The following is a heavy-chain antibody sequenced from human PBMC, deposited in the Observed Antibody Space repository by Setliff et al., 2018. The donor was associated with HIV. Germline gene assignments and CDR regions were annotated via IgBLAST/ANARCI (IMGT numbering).Heavy chain of an antibody. CDR2: IDSGNGNT. Sequence: GASVKVSCKASGYTFTSFAVHWVRQAPGQRLEWMGWIDSGNGNTKISPKFQDRVTIIRDTSATTVYMEVNSLRSEDTAVYYCARISGNDRGGYYYHYFGYWGQGTLVTVSS. D-gene: IGHD3-22*01. J-gene: IGHJ4*02. CDR3: ARISGNDRGGYYYHYFGY. V-gene: IGHV1-3*04. CDR1: GYTFTSFA.